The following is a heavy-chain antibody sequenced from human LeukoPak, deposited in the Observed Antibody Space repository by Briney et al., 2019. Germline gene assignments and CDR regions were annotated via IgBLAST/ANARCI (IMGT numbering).Heavy chain of an antibody. J-gene: IGHJ4*02. D-gene: IGHD3-22*01. V-gene: IGHV3-9*01. CDR3: AKEPGHQTQKWLLLRPPVRAFDY. Sequence: GGSLRLSCAASGFTFDDYAMHWVRQAPGKGLEWVSGISWNSGSIGYADSVKGRFTISRDNAKNSLYLQMNSLRAEDTAVYYCAKEPGHQTQKWLLLRPPVRAFDYWGQGTLVTVSS. CDR1: GFTFDDYA. CDR2: ISWNSGSI.